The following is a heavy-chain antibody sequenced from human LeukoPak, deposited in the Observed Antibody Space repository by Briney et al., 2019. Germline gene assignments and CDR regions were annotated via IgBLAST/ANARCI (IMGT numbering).Heavy chain of an antibody. CDR2: IYSGGST. CDR3: AREPRNYYDSSGYYEDAFDI. D-gene: IGHD3-22*01. J-gene: IGHJ3*02. CDR1: GFTFSSNY. V-gene: IGHV3-66*02. Sequence: GGSLRLSCAASGFTFSSNYMSWVRQAPGKGLEWGSVIYSGGSTYYADSAKGRFTISRDNSKNTLYLQMNSLRAEDTAVYYCAREPRNYYDSSGYYEDAFDIWGQGTMVTVSS.